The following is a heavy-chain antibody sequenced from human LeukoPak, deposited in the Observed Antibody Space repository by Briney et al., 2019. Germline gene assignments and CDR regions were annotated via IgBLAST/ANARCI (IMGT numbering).Heavy chain of an antibody. CDR3: AKDIYYYDSSGYFDY. CDR1: GFTFDDYA. V-gene: IGHV3-9*01. D-gene: IGHD3-22*01. J-gene: IGHJ4*02. Sequence: GGSLRLSCAASGFTFDDYAMPWVRQAPGKGLEWVSGISWNSGSIGYADSVKGRFTISRDNAKNSLYLQMNSLRAEDTASYYCAKDIYYYDSSGYFDYWGQGTLVTVSS. CDR2: ISWNSGSI.